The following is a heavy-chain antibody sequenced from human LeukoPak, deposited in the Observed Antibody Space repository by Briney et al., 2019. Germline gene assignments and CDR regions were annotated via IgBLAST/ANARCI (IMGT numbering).Heavy chain of an antibody. CDR2: IYHSGST. D-gene: IGHD6-13*01. Sequence: SETLSLTCTVSGYSISSGYYWGWIRQPPGKGLEWIGSIYHSGSTYYNPSLKSRVTISVYTSKNQFSLKLSSVTAADTAVYYCAREDSSSPGGIDYWGQGTLVTVSS. CDR1: GYSISSGYY. CDR3: AREDSSSPGGIDY. V-gene: IGHV4-38-2*02. J-gene: IGHJ4*02.